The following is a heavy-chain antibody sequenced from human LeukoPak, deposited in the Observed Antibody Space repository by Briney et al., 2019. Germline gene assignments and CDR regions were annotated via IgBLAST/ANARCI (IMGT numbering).Heavy chain of an antibody. CDR3: ALSREGAGTVFDD. J-gene: IGHJ4*02. Sequence: PGGSLRLSCAASGFTFSSYWMHWVRQAPGKGLVWVSRINSDGRITTYADSVKGRFTISRDNAKNTLFLQMNSLRAEDTAVYSCALSREGAGTVFDDWGQGTLVTVSS. CDR1: GFTFSSYW. V-gene: IGHV3-74*01. CDR2: INSDGRIT. D-gene: IGHD6-13*01.